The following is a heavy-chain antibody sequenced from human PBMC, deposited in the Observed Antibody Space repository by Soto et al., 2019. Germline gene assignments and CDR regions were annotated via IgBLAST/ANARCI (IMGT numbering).Heavy chain of an antibody. J-gene: IGHJ4*02. Sequence: GGSLRLSCAASGFTFSTYWMSWVRQAPGKGLEWVANIKQDGSETYYVDSVKGRFTISSDNAKNSLYLQMNSLRAEDTAVYYCASAPGTSDYLGLGTLVTVSS. CDR1: GFTFSTYW. CDR2: IKQDGSET. CDR3: ASAPGTSDY. V-gene: IGHV3-7*01. D-gene: IGHD1-1*01.